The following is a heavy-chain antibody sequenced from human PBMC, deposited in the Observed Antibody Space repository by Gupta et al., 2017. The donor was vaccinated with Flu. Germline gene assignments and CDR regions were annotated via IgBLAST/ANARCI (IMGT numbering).Heavy chain of an antibody. V-gene: IGHV3-23*01. J-gene: IGHJ1*01. Sequence: EVQLLESGGGLVQPGGSLRLSCVASGFTFRSSPMSWVRQAPGKGLEWVSAMSGSGASTYYADSVKGRFTISRDNSRDTLYLQMSSLRADDTALYYCARIDSLRVAYWGQSTLVTVSS. CDR3: ARIDSLRVAY. D-gene: IGHD3-3*01. CDR1: GFTFRSSP. CDR2: MSGSGAST.